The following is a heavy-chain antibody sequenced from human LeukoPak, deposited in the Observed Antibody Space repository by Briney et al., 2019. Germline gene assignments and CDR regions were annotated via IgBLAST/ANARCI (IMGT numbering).Heavy chain of an antibody. D-gene: IGHD6-19*01. Sequence: PSETLSLTCTVSGGSISSSSYYWGWIRQPPGKGLEWIGSIYYSGSTYYNPSLKSRVTISVDTSKNQFSLKLSSVTAADTAVYYCATRYSSGWYYNFDYWGQGTLVTVSS. CDR3: ATRYSSGWYYNFDY. J-gene: IGHJ4*02. V-gene: IGHV4-39*01. CDR1: GGSISSSSYY. CDR2: IYYSGST.